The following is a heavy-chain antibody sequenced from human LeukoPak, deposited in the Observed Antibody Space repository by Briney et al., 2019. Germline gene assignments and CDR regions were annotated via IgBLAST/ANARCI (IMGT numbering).Heavy chain of an antibody. CDR1: GFTFNKYW. CDR2: IDKNGGET. Sequence: GGTLRLPCVVSGFTFNKYWMHWVRQIPGEGLVWVARIDKNGGETVYADSVKGRFTISRHNAKNTLYLQMNRLRVEDTAIYYCARDRPHNWFDPWGQGTLVTVSS. CDR3: ARDRPHNWFDP. V-gene: IGHV3-74*01. J-gene: IGHJ5*02.